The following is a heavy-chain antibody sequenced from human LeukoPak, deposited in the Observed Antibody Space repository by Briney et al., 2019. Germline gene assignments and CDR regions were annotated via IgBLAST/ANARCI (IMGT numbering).Heavy chain of an antibody. J-gene: IGHJ3*02. CDR3: ARTSPIYCSGGSCYLLDAFDI. D-gene: IGHD2-15*01. Sequence: SETLSLTCTVSGGSISSYYWSWIRQPPGKGLEWIGYIYYSGSTNYNPSLKSRVTISVDTSKNQFSLKLSPVTAADTAVYYCARTSPIYCSGGSCYLLDAFDIWGQGTMVTVSS. V-gene: IGHV4-59*08. CDR1: GGSISSYY. CDR2: IYYSGST.